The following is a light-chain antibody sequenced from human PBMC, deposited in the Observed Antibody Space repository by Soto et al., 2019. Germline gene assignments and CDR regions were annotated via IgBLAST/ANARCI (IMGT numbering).Light chain of an antibody. CDR2: DTS. Sequence: DIQMTQSPSSLSASVGDRVTITCQASQDISKYLNWYQQKPGKAPKLLIYDTSNLETGVPSRFSGSGSGTHLTFTISSLQPEATAIYYCQQYDNLPRNTFGQGTKLEIK. CDR3: QQYDNLPRNT. V-gene: IGKV1-33*01. J-gene: IGKJ2*01. CDR1: QDISKY.